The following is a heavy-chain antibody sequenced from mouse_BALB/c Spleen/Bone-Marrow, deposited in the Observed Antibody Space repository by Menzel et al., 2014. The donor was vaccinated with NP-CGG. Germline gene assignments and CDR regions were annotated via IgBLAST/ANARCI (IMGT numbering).Heavy chain of an antibody. D-gene: IGHD4-1*01. CDR3: TTLGRFAY. CDR2: INPSNGGT. V-gene: IGHV1S81*02. J-gene: IGHJ3*01. Sequence: QVQLKESGAELVKPGVSVKLSCKASGYTFTNYYMYWVKQRPGQDLEWIGEINPSNGGTNFNEKFKSKATLTVDKSSSTAYMKLSSLTSEDSAVYYCTTLGRFAYWGQVLWSLSLQ. CDR1: GYTFTNYY.